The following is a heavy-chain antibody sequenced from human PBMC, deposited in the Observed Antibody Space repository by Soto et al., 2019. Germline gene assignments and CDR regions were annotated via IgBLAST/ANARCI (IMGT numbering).Heavy chain of an antibody. J-gene: IGHJ4*02. D-gene: IGHD3-10*01. V-gene: IGHV4-39*01. CDR1: GGSISSSSYY. CDR3: ARRATMVRGVIILSEIEY. CDR2: IYYSGST. Sequence: NPSETLSLTCTVSGGSISSSSYYWGWIRQPPGKGLEWIGSIYYSGSTYYNPSLKSRVTISVDTSKNQFSLKLSSVTAADTAVYYCARRATMVRGVIILSEIEYWGQGTLVIVSS.